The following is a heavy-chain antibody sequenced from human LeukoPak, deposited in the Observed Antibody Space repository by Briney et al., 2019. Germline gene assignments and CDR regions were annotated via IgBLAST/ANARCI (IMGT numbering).Heavy chain of an antibody. Sequence: PSETLSHTCTVSGGSISSYYWSWIRQPPGKGLEWIGYIYYSGSTNYNPSLKSRVTISVDTSKNQFSLKLSSVTAADTAVYYCARVIAGGWFDPWGQGTLVTVSS. CDR2: IYYSGST. J-gene: IGHJ5*02. CDR1: GGSISSYY. V-gene: IGHV4-59*01. D-gene: IGHD6-13*01. CDR3: ARVIAGGWFDP.